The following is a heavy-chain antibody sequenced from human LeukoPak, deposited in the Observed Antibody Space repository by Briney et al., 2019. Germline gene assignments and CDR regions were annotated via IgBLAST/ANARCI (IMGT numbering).Heavy chain of an antibody. Sequence: GGSLRLSCAASGFTFTNAWMNWVRQAPGKGLEWVGRIKSKADGETIDYAAPVKGRFTFSRDDSKNMLYLQMNSLKSEDTAVYYCSTLTSRGLSDSWGQGTLVTVSS. CDR3: STLTSRGLSDS. J-gene: IGHJ4*02. CDR2: IKSKADGETI. V-gene: IGHV3-15*07. CDR1: GFTFTNAW. D-gene: IGHD1-20*01.